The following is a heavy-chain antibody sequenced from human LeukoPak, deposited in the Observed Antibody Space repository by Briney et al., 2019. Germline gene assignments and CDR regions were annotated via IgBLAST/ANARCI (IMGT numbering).Heavy chain of an antibody. CDR2: IYSGGST. V-gene: IGHV3-66*01. CDR3: ARSLFWSGYYSP. Sequence: PGGSLRLSCAASGFTVSSNYMSWVRQAPGKGLEWVSVIYSGGSTYYADSAKGRFTISRDNSKNTLYLQMNSLRAEDTAVYYCARSLFWSGYYSPWGQGTLVTVSS. CDR1: GFTVSSNY. J-gene: IGHJ5*02. D-gene: IGHD3-3*01.